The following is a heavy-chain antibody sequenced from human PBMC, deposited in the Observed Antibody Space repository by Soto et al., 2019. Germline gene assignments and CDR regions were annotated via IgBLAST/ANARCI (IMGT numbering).Heavy chain of an antibody. CDR1: GFTFSSAW. V-gene: IGHV3-15*01. J-gene: IGHJ6*02. CDR2: IKSKTDGGTT. Sequence: SGGSLRLSCAASGFTFSSAWMSWVRQAPGKGLEWVGRIKSKTDGGTTDYAAPVKGRFTISRDDSKNTLYLQMNSLKTEDTAVYYCTTADFGDSSGYYMWDYYYYGMDVWGQGTTVTVSS. D-gene: IGHD3-22*01. CDR3: TTADFGDSSGYYMWDYYYYGMDV.